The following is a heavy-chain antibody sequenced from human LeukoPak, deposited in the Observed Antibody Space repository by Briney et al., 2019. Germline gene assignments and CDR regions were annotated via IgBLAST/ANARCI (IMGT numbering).Heavy chain of an antibody. CDR3: ARFYCSSTSCYTWGYYYYMDV. D-gene: IGHD2-2*02. V-gene: IGHV3-21*01. CDR1: GFSITDHH. Sequence: GGSLRLSCAGAGFSITDHHMDWVRQAPGKGLEWVSSISSSSSYIYYADSVKGRFTISRDNAKNSLYLQMNSLRAEDTAVYYCARFYCSSTSCYTWGYYYYMDVWGKGTTVTVSS. CDR2: ISSSSSYI. J-gene: IGHJ6*03.